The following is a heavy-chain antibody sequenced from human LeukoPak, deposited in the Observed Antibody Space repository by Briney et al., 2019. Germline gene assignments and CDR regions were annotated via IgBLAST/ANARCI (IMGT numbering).Heavy chain of an antibody. D-gene: IGHD3-22*01. CDR1: GGSISSTTYY. Sequence: SETLSLTCTVSGGSISSTTYYWGWIRQPPGKGLEWIGYIYYSGSTNYNPSLKSRVTISVDTSKNQFSLKLSSVTAADTAVYYCAREYDYDSSGYYWPFDYWGQGTLVTVSS. V-gene: IGHV4-61*05. CDR2: IYYSGST. J-gene: IGHJ4*02. CDR3: AREYDYDSSGYYWPFDY.